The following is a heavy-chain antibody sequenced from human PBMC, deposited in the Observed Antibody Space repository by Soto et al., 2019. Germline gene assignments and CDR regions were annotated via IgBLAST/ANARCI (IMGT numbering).Heavy chain of an antibody. J-gene: IGHJ6*03. V-gene: IGHV3-23*01. D-gene: IGHD3-3*01. Sequence: EVQLLESGGGLVQPGGSLRLSCAGSGFTFSSYAMAWVRQAPGKGLEWVSVIIGSGGNTYSADSVKGRFTISRDNSKNTLYLRMNSVRAEDTAIYYCAKYTMTYYYYSCMDVWGKGTTVTVSS. CDR2: IIGSGGNT. CDR3: AKYTMTYYYYSCMDV. CDR1: GFTFSSYA.